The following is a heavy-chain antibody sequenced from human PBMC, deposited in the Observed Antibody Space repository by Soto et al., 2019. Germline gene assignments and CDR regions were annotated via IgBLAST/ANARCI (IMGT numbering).Heavy chain of an antibody. J-gene: IGHJ3*02. V-gene: IGHV5-51*01. D-gene: IGHD6-13*01. CDR2: IYPGDSDT. CDR3: ARRDRSSFDI. Sequence: EPLKISFKCAGYSFTSYWNGWVRQIPGKGLEWMGIIYPGDSDTRYSPSFQGQVTISADKSISTAYLQWSSLKASDTAMYYCARRDRSSFDIWGQGTMVTVSS. CDR1: GYSFTSYW.